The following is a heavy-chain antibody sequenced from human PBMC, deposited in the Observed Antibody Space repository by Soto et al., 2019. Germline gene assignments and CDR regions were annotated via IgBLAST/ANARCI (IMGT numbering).Heavy chain of an antibody. CDR3: ARKSCAGSGCARPLGPLNI. J-gene: IGHJ3*02. Sequence: SVKVSCKASGGIFSTFAFNWVRQAPGQGLEWMGGIIPISGTPSYAQKFQGRVTATADESTSTVYLELSSLTSEDTAVYYCARKSCAGSGCARPLGPLNIWGHGTTVTVSS. D-gene: IGHD6-19*01. CDR1: GGIFSTFA. V-gene: IGHV1-69*13. CDR2: IIPISGTP.